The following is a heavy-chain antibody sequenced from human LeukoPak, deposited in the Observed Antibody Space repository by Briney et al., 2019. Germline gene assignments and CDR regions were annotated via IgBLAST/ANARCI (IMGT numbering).Heavy chain of an antibody. CDR3: ARVGCGITSCYNLGL. J-gene: IGHJ4*02. D-gene: IGHD2-2*02. CDR2: ISSNGGST. V-gene: IGHV3-64*02. Sequence: PGGSLRLSCAASGFTFSNSAFHWVRQAPGKGLEYVSAISSNGGSTYYADSVRGRFTVSRDNSKNTLYLQVGSLRAEDTAVYYCARVGCGITSCYNLGLWGQGTLVTVSS. CDR1: GFTFSNSA.